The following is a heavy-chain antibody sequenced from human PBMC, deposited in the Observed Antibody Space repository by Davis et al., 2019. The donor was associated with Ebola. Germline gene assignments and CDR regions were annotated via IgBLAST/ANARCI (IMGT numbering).Heavy chain of an antibody. CDR2: INPRGAGT. Sequence: AASVKVSCKASGFSFTNYYMNWVRQAPGQGLEWMGIINPRGAGTSYAQKFQGRVTMTRDTSTSAVYMELSSLRSEDTAVYYCARGSDCSGGSCYGDYWGQGTLVTVSS. V-gene: IGHV1-46*01. CDR3: ARGSDCSGGSCYGDY. J-gene: IGHJ4*02. D-gene: IGHD2-15*01. CDR1: GFSFTNYY.